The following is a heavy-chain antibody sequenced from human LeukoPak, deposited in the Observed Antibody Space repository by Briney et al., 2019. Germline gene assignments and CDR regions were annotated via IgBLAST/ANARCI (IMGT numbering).Heavy chain of an antibody. Sequence: KASETLSLTCTVSGGSISSYYWNRIRQSPGKGLEWIGYIYHSGATTYNPSLQSRVTISIDTSKTQFSLKLTSVTTADTAVYYCATTSWSDFDYWGQGTLVTVSS. CDR3: ATTSWSDFDY. CDR1: GGSISSYY. J-gene: IGHJ4*02. V-gene: IGHV4-59*01. CDR2: IYHSGAT.